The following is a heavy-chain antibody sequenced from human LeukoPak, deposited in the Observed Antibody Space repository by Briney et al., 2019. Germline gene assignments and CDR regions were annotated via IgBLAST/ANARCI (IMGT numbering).Heavy chain of an antibody. J-gene: IGHJ4*02. CDR1: GFTFSSYE. CDR2: ISSTGTTI. V-gene: IGHV3-48*03. CDR3: ARYADYYDSSGYYRYFDY. Sequence: GGSLRLSCAASGFTFSSYEMNWVRQAPGKGLEWVSYISSTGTTIYYADSVKGRFTISRDNAKNSLYLQMNSLRAEDTAVYYCARYADYYDSSGYYRYFDYWGQGTLVTVSS. D-gene: IGHD3-22*01.